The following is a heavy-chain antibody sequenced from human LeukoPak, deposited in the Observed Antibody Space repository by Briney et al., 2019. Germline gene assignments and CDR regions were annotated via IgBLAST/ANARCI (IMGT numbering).Heavy chain of an antibody. CDR1: GYTFTSYG. V-gene: IGHV1-18*01. CDR2: ISAYNGNT. Sequence: ASVKVSCKASGYTFTSYGISWVRQAPGQGLEWMGWISAYNGNTNYAQKLQGRVTMTTDTSTSTAYMELRSLRSDDTAVYYCARETKQYYDSSGYSPYYFDYWGQGTLVTVSS. D-gene: IGHD3-22*01. J-gene: IGHJ4*02. CDR3: ARETKQYYDSSGYSPYYFDY.